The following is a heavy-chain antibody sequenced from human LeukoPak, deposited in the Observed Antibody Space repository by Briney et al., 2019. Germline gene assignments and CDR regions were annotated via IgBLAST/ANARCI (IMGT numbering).Heavy chain of an antibody. CDR3: ARGRVVTGYWYFDL. V-gene: IGHV4-61*02. CDR1: GGSISSGSYY. J-gene: IGHJ2*01. D-gene: IGHD2-15*01. Sequence: PSETLSLTCTVSGGSISSGSYYWSWIRQPAGKGLEWIGRIYTSGSTNYNPSLKSRVTISVDTSKNQFSLKLSSVTAADTAVYYCARGRVVTGYWYFDLWGRGTLVTVSS. CDR2: IYTSGST.